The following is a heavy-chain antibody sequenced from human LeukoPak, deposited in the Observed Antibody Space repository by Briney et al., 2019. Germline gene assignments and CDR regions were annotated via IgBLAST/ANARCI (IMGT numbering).Heavy chain of an antibody. Sequence: PSETLSLTCTVSGGSISGHYWSWIRQPPGKGLEWIGYIYYSGSTNYNPSLKSRVTISVDTSKNQFSLTLTSMTAADTAVYYCARGEMATIEDAFDIWGQGTMVTVSS. CDR2: IYYSGST. J-gene: IGHJ3*02. CDR3: ARGEMATIEDAFDI. D-gene: IGHD5-24*01. V-gene: IGHV4-59*11. CDR1: GGSISGHY.